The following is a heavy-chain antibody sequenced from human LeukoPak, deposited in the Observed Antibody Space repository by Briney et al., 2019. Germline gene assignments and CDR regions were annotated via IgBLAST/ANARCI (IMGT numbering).Heavy chain of an antibody. CDR1: GGTFSSYA. D-gene: IGHD2-21*02. V-gene: IGHV1-18*01. J-gene: IGHJ4*02. Sequence: ASVKVSCKASGGTFSSYAISWVRQATGQGLEWMGWISGYNGKANYVQKFQGRVIMTTDTSTSTAYMELRSLRSDDTAVYYCARDPLAYCAGDCYHRFFDYWGQGTLVTVSS. CDR2: ISGYNGKA. CDR3: ARDPLAYCAGDCYHRFFDY.